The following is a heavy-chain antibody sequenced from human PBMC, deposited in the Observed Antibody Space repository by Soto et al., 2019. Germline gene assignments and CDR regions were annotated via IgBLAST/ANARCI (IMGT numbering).Heavy chain of an antibody. D-gene: IGHD3-3*01. V-gene: IGHV3-33*01. J-gene: IGHJ4*02. CDR3: ARDRIPYYDFWSGYPH. CDR1: GFTFSSYG. CDR2: IWYDGSNK. Sequence: GGSLRLSCAASGFTFSSYGMHWVRQAPGKGLEWVAVIWYDGSNKYYADSVKGRFTISRDNSKNTLYLQMNSLRAEDTAVYYCARDRIPYYDFWSGYPHWGQGTLVTVSS.